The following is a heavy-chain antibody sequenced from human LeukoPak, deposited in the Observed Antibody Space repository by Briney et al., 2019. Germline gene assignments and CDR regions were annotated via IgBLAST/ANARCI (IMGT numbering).Heavy chain of an antibody. D-gene: IGHD3-10*01. CDR1: ANTLGYY. V-gene: IGHV1-2*02. J-gene: IGHJ4*02. CDR3: ARDLSITMVRAPFY. Sequence: ASVKVSCKASANTLGYYMHWVRQAPGQGLEWMGWINPNSGGTNYAQKFQGRVTMTRDTSISTAFMELSRLRSDDTAVYYYARDLSITMVRAPFYWGPGTPVTVSS. CDR2: INPNSGGT.